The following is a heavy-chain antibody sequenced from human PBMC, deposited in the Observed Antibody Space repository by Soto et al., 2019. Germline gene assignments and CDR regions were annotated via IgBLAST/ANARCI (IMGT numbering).Heavy chain of an antibody. CDR3: ARGRHSSSWSYYYYYGMDV. V-gene: IGHV3-33*01. Sequence: QVQLVESGGGVVQPGRSLRLSCAASGFTFSSYGMHWVRQAPGKGLEWVAVIWYDGSNKYYADSVKGRFTISRDNSKNTLYLQMNSLRGEDTAVYYCARGRHSSSWSYYYYYGMDVWGQGTTVTVSS. CDR1: GFTFSSYG. CDR2: IWYDGSNK. J-gene: IGHJ6*02. D-gene: IGHD6-13*01.